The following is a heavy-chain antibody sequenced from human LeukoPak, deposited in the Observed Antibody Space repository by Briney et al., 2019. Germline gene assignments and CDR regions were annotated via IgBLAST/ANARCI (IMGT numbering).Heavy chain of an antibody. Sequence: ASVKVSCKASGYTFTGYNMHWVRQAPGQGLEWMGWIDPNTGGSNYAQKFQGRVNMTRDTSISTVYMELRRLRSDDTAVYYCARSRDGYKREGSVMWGSDYWGQGTLVIVSS. CDR1: GYTFTGYN. J-gene: IGHJ4*02. D-gene: IGHD5-24*01. CDR2: IDPNTGGS. CDR3: ARSRDGYKREGSVMWGSDY. V-gene: IGHV1-2*02.